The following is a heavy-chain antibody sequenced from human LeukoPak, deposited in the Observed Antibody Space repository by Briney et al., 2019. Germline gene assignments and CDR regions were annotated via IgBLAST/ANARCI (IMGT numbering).Heavy chain of an antibody. CDR1: GFTFSSYA. V-gene: IGHV3-30*04. Sequence: GGSLRLSCAASGFTFSSYAMHWVRQAPGKGLEGVAVISYDGSNKYYADSVKGRFTISRDNSKNTLYLQMNSLRAEDTAVYYCASDYGGNGGLDYWGQGTLVTVSS. D-gene: IGHD4-23*01. CDR3: ASDYGGNGGLDY. CDR2: ISYDGSNK. J-gene: IGHJ4*02.